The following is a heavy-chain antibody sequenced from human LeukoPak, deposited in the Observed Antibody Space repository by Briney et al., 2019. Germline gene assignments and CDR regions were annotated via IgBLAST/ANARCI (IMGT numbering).Heavy chain of an antibody. D-gene: IGHD4-17*01. J-gene: IGHJ4*02. CDR2: INPSGGST. Sequence: ASVKVSCKASGYTFTSYYMHWVRQAPGQGLEWMGIINPSGGSTSYAQKFQGRVTMTRDTSTSTVYMELSSLRSDDTAVYYCATDYGDYESGYWGQGTLVTVSS. CDR3: ATDYGDYESGY. CDR1: GYTFTSYY. V-gene: IGHV1-46*01.